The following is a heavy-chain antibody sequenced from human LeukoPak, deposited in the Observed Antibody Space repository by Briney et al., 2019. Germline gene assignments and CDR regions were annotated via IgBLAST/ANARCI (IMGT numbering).Heavy chain of an antibody. CDR1: GGSFSGYY. Sequence: KPPETLSLTCAVYGGSFSGYYWSWIRQPPGKGLEWVGEINHSGSTNYNPSLKSRVTISVDTSKNQFSLKLSSVTAADTAVYYCASYYYDSSGYESWGQGTLVTVSS. CDR3: ASYYYDSSGYES. D-gene: IGHD3-22*01. V-gene: IGHV4-34*01. CDR2: INHSGST. J-gene: IGHJ4*02.